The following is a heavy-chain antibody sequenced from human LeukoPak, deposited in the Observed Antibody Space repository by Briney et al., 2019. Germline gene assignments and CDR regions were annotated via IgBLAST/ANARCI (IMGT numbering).Heavy chain of an antibody. D-gene: IGHD4-23*01. CDR1: GFTFSSYS. Sequence: PGGSLRLSCAASGFTFSSYSMNWVRQAPGKGLEWVSSISSSSSYIYYADSVKGRFTISRGNAKNSLYLQMNSLRAEDTAVYYCARFPNGGHAFDIWGQGTMITVSS. V-gene: IGHV3-21*01. CDR3: ARFPNGGHAFDI. CDR2: ISSSSSYI. J-gene: IGHJ3*02.